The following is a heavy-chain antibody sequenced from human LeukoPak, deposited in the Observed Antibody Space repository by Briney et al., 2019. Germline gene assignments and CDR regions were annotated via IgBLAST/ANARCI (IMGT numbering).Heavy chain of an antibody. CDR1: GSTFSSYA. J-gene: IGHJ4*02. CDR3: ARGRYCSGGSCYPEDY. CDR2: IIPIFGTA. D-gene: IGHD2-15*01. Sequence: SVKVSCKASGSTFSSYAISWVRQAPGQGLEWMGGIIPIFGTANYAQKFQGRVTITADKSTSTAYMELSSLRSEDTAVYYCARGRYCSGGSCYPEDYWGQGTLVTVSS. V-gene: IGHV1-69*06.